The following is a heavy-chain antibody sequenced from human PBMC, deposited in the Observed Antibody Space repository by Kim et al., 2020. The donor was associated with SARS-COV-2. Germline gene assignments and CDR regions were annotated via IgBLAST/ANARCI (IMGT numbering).Heavy chain of an antibody. CDR1: GFTFSSYA. CDR2: ISGSGGST. Sequence: GGSLRLSCVASGFTFSSYAMSWVRQAPGKGLEWVSAISGSGGSTYYADSVKGRFTISRDNSKNTLYLQMNSLRAEDTAVYYCAKDVSYSSGSYSYWGQGTLVTVSS. D-gene: IGHD3-10*01. V-gene: IGHV3-23*01. CDR3: AKDVSYSSGSYSY. J-gene: IGHJ4*02.